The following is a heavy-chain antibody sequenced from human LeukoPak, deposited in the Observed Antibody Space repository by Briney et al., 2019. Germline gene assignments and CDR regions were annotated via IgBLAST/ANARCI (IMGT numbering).Heavy chain of an antibody. J-gene: IGHJ6*03. CDR3: ARGGWELEGGYYYYYYMDV. V-gene: IGHV3-48*01. CDR2: ISSSSSTI. D-gene: IGHD1-26*01. CDR1: GFTFSSYS. Sequence: GGSLRLSCAASGFTFSSYSMNWVRQAPGKGLEWVSYISSSSSTIYYADPVKGRFTISRDNAKNSLYLQMNSLRAEDTAVYYCARGGWELEGGYYYYYYMDVWGKGTTVTVSS.